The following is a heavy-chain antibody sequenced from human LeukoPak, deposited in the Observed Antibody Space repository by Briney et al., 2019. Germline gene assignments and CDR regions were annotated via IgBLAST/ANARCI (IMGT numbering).Heavy chain of an antibody. CDR3: AKGILRGAFDI. D-gene: IGHD1-26*01. J-gene: IGHJ3*02. CDR2: ISSSSSYI. V-gene: IGHV3-21*04. CDR1: GFTFSSYS. Sequence: PGGSLRLSCAASGFTFSSYSMNWVRQAPGKGLEWVSSISSSSSYIYYADSVKGRFTISRDNSKNTLYLQMNSLRAEDTAVYYCAKGILRGAFDIWGQGTMVTVSS.